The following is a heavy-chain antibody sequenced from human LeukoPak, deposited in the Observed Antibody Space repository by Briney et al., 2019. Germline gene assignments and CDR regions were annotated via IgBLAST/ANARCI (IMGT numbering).Heavy chain of an antibody. J-gene: IGHJ4*02. CDR3: ARDGVRDGLYFDH. CDR2: INQDGREK. V-gene: IGHV3-7*01. CDR1: GFSFSSHW. D-gene: IGHD5-24*01. Sequence: GGSLRLSCAASGFSFSSHWMSWVRQAPGKGLEWVANINQDGREKQYVDSVKGRFTIYRDNAKNSLYLQMNSLRAEDTAVYYCARDGVRDGLYFDHWGQGTLVTVSS.